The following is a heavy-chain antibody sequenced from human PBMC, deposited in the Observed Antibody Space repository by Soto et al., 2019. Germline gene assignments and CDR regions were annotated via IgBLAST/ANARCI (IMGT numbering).Heavy chain of an antibody. D-gene: IGHD3-9*01. J-gene: IGHJ5*02. CDR3: ARDLADPILTGYYWPWFDP. Sequence: SVNVSCKAFGGAFSSYAISCVRQAPKQGLEWMGGIIPIFGTANYAQKFQGRVTITADESTSTAYMELSSLRSEDTAVYYCARDLADPILTGYYWPWFDPWGQGTLVTVSS. V-gene: IGHV1-69*13. CDR1: GGAFSSYA. CDR2: IIPIFGTA.